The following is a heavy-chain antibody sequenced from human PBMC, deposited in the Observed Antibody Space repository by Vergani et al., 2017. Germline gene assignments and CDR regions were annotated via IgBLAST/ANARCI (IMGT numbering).Heavy chain of an antibody. CDR2: IYHSGST. V-gene: IGHV4-38-2*01. Sequence: QVQLQESGPGLVKPSETLSLTCAVSGYSISSGYYWGWIRQPPGKGLEWIGSIYHSGSTYYNPSLKSRVTISVDTSKNQFSLKLSSVTAADTAVYYCARSVVYYGSGHHDAFDIWGQGTMVTVSS. CDR3: ARSVVYYGSGHHDAFDI. D-gene: IGHD3-10*01. J-gene: IGHJ3*02. CDR1: GYSISSGYY.